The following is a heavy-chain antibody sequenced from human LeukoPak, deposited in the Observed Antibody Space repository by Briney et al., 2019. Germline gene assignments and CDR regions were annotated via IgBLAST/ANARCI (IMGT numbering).Heavy chain of an antibody. D-gene: IGHD3-3*01. J-gene: IGHJ1*01. CDR3: AKGNLGGGAEYFQH. CDR1: GFMFSGYG. CDR2: VRDDGTNT. Sequence: GGSLRLSCAASGFMFSGYGMHWVRQAPGKGREWVAFVRDDGTNTYYADSVKGRFTISRDNSKKTLYLQMNSLRAEDTAVYFCAKGNLGGGAEYFQHWGQGTLVTVSS. V-gene: IGHV3-30*02.